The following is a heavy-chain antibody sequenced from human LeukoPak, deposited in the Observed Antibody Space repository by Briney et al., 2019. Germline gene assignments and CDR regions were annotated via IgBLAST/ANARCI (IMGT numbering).Heavy chain of an antibody. CDR2: IYYEGSNK. CDR3: ARHSGSSLSDAFDI. CDR1: GFTFSNYG. J-gene: IGHJ3*02. D-gene: IGHD1-26*01. V-gene: IGHV3-30*03. Sequence: GRSLRLSCAASGFTFSNYGMHWVRQAPGKGLEWVGVIYYEGSNKYYADSVKGRFTISRDRSKNTLYLQMNSLRAEDAAVYYCARHSGSSLSDAFDISGQGTMVTVSS.